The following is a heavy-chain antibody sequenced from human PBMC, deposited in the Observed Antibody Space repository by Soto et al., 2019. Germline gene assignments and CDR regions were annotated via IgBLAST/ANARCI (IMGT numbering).Heavy chain of an antibody. CDR3: ARETATLGLRAIAALDI. Sequence: QAQLVQSGAEMKKPGASVKVSCKATGYTFSAYTMNWVRQAPGQSLEWMGWINAGSGNTKYSKNFQGRVSITRDTSASTVYMELTGLSSEDTAVYYCARETATLGLRAIAALDIWGQGTMVTVSS. V-gene: IGHV1-3*01. J-gene: IGHJ3*02. CDR1: GYTFSAYT. D-gene: IGHD2-21*01. CDR2: INAGSGNT.